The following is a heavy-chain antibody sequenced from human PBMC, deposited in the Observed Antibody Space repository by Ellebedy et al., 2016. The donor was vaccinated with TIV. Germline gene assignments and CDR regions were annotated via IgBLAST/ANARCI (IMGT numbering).Heavy chain of an antibody. V-gene: IGHV3-9*01. Sequence: GGSLRLSXAASGFTFDDYAMHWVRQAPGKGLEWVSGISWNSGSIGYADSVKGRFTISRDNAKNSLYLQMNSLRAEDTALYYCAKDSKGVGGSSSWYDGWGQGTLVTVSS. CDR3: AKDSKGVGGSSSWYDG. CDR1: GFTFDDYA. CDR2: ISWNSGSI. D-gene: IGHD6-13*01. J-gene: IGHJ4*02.